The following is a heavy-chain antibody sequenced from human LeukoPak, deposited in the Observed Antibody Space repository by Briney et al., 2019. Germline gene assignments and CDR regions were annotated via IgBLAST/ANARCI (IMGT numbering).Heavy chain of an antibody. CDR1: GGSLSNSY. J-gene: IGHJ5*02. V-gene: IGHV4-4*07. CDR2: VYTRGNT. CDR3: ARDIWNGGRWFDP. Sequence: SETLSLICTVSGGSLSNSYWSWIRQPAGEGLEGIGRVYTRGNTDYNPSLISRVTMSIDTSKNHFSLKLSSVTAADTAVYYCARDIWNGGRWFDPWGQGTLVIVSS. D-gene: IGHD1-1*01.